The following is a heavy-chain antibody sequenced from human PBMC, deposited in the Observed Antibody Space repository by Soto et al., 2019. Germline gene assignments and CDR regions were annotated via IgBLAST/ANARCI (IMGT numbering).Heavy chain of an antibody. V-gene: IGHV3-30*02. CDR1: GFTFSSYG. J-gene: IGHJ6*02. Sequence: GGSLRLSCAASGFTFSSYGMHWVRQAPGKGLEWVAVIWYDGSNKYYADSVKGRFTISRDNSKNTLYLQMTNMDPVDTATYYCARIPGYYGSGSPTYYGMDVWGQGTTVTVSS. CDR3: ARIPGYYGSGSPTYYGMDV. CDR2: IWYDGSNK. D-gene: IGHD3-10*01.